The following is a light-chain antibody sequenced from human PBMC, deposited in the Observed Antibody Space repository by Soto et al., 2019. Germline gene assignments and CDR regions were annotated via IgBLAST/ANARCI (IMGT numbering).Light chain of an antibody. V-gene: IGKV3-15*01. CDR2: GAS. CDR3: QQYNNWPLT. CDR1: QSVSSR. Sequence: EIVMTQSPATLSVSPGEGATLSCRTSQSVSSRLGWYQQKPGQAPRLLIYGASTRATDIPARFSGSGSGTEFTLTISSLQSEDFAVYYCQQYNNWPLTFGGGTKVEIK. J-gene: IGKJ4*01.